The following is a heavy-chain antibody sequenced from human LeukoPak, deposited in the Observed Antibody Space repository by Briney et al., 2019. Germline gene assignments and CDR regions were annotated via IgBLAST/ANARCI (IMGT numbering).Heavy chain of an antibody. Sequence: TGGSLRLSCAASGLTFSSYWMSWVRQAPGKGLEWVANIKQDGNKENHVDSVKGRFTISRDNAKNSLFLQMNSLRAEDTAVYYCARDVSGGTLDYWGQGTLVTVSS. J-gene: IGHJ4*02. CDR2: IKQDGNKE. V-gene: IGHV3-7*01. CDR1: GLTFSSYW. CDR3: ARDVSGGTLDY. D-gene: IGHD3-16*01.